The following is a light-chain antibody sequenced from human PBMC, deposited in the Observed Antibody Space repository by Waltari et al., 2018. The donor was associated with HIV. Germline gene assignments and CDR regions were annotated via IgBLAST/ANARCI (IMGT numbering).Light chain of an antibody. Sequence: SYELTQPPSVSVSPGQTARITCSGDALPEKYAYWYQQRPGQAPVLVVDRDSERPSGITGRFAVSSSRTTVTLTISGVQAEDDADYYCQSADSSGTYVFGNGTKVTVL. CDR3: QSADSSGTYV. J-gene: IGLJ1*01. CDR1: ALPEKY. V-gene: IGLV3-25*03. CDR2: RDS.